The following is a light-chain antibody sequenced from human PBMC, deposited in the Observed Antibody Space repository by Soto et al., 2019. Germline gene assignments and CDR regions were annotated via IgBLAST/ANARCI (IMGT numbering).Light chain of an antibody. CDR3: LQSVQLPRT. CDR2: EVS. Sequence: DIVMTQTPLSLSVTPGQPASISCKSSQSLLHSDGRTYLYWYLQRPGQPPQLLIYEVSNRFPGVXDKXSGSGSGTDFTPKISRVEAEDAGVYYCLQSVQLPRTFGGGTKVEIK. V-gene: IGKV2D-29*01. CDR1: QSLLHSDGRTY. J-gene: IGKJ4*01.